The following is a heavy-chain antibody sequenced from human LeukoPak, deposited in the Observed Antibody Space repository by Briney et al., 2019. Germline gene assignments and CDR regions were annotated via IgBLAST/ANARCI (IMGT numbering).Heavy chain of an antibody. CDR1: GGSISSSSYY. Sequence: SETLSLTCTVSGGSISSSSYYWGWIRQPPGKGLEWIGSIYYSGSTYYNPSLKSRVTISVDTSKNQFSLKLSSVTAADTAVYYCARRPRLQLVYFDYWGQGILVTVSS. D-gene: IGHD6-13*01. V-gene: IGHV4-39*01. CDR3: ARRPRLQLVYFDY. CDR2: IYYSGST. J-gene: IGHJ4*02.